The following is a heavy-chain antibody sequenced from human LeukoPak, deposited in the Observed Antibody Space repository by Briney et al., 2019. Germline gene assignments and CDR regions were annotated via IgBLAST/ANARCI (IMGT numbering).Heavy chain of an antibody. CDR1: GGSISSYY. Sequence: SGTLSLTCTVSGGSISSYYWSWIRQPAGKGLEWIGRIYTSGSTNYNPSLKSRVTMSVDTSKNQFSLKLSSVTAADTAVYYCAREAVQKNTDIVVVPAARTWFDPWGQGTLVTVSS. CDR3: AREAVQKNTDIVVVPAARTWFDP. D-gene: IGHD2-2*01. V-gene: IGHV4-4*07. CDR2: IYTSGST. J-gene: IGHJ5*02.